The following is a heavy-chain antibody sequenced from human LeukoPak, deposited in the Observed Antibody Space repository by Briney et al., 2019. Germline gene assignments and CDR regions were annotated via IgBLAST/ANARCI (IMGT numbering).Heavy chain of an antibody. CDR3: ARDSRPRSITMVRGAYYFDY. D-gene: IGHD3-10*01. Sequence: SETLSLTCAVYGGSFSGYYWSWIRQPPGKGLEWIGEINHSGSTNYNPPLKSRVTISGDTSKNQFSLKLSSVTAADTAVYYCARDSRPRSITMVRGAYYFDYWGQGTLVTVSS. CDR1: GGSFSGYY. CDR2: INHSGST. J-gene: IGHJ4*02. V-gene: IGHV4-34*01.